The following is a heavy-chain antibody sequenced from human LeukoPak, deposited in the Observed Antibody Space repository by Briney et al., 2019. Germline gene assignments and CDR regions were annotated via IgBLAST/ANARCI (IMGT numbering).Heavy chain of an antibody. D-gene: IGHD5-24*01. V-gene: IGHV3-9*01. J-gene: IGHJ4*02. CDR2: ISWNSGSI. CDR1: GFTFDDYA. CDR3: AKSGYNRFDY. Sequence: GGSLRLSCAASGFTFDDYAMHWVRQAPGKGLEWVSGISWNSGSIGYADSVKGRFTISRDNAKNSLYLQMNSLRAEDTAVYFCAKSGYNRFDYWGQGTLVTVSS.